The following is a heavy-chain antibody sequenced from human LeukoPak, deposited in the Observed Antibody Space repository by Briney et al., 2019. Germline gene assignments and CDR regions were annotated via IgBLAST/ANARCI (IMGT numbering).Heavy chain of an antibody. CDR2: IYYSGST. Sequence: SETLSLTCTVSGGSISSYYWSWVRQPPGKGLEWIGYIYYSGSTDYNPSLKSRVTISVDTSKNQFSLKLSSVTAADTAVYYCARDSGTARTGYWGQGTLVTVSS. CDR1: GGSISSYY. V-gene: IGHV4-59*12. D-gene: IGHD1-7*01. J-gene: IGHJ4*02. CDR3: ARDSGTARTGY.